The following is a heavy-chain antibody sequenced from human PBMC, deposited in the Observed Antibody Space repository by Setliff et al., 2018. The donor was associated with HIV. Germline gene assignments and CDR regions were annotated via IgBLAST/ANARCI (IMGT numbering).Heavy chain of an antibody. CDR2: INPSGGST. V-gene: IGHV1-18*01. CDR1: GYTFTSYG. Sequence: ASVKVSCKASGYTFTSYGISWVRQAPGQGLEWMGIINPSGGSTTYAQKFQGRVTMTTDTSTSTVYMELRSLRSDDTAVYYCAKDPSVTVTTIWGQGTMVTVSS. CDR3: AKDPSVTVTTI. D-gene: IGHD4-17*01. J-gene: IGHJ3*02.